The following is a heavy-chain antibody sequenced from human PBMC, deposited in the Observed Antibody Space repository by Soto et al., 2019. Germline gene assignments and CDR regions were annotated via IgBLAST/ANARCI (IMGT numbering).Heavy chain of an antibody. CDR1: GFTFSTYW. Sequence: EVQLVESGGGLVQPGGSLRLSYAASGFTFSTYWMSWVRQAPGKGLEWVANIKQDGSEEYYVDSVKGRFTISRDNAKNSLYLQMNSLRAEDTAVYYCARDRRGYSGYDYLPYFDYWGQGTLVTVSS. V-gene: IGHV3-7*04. D-gene: IGHD5-12*01. CDR2: IKQDGSEE. CDR3: ARDRRGYSGYDYLPYFDY. J-gene: IGHJ4*02.